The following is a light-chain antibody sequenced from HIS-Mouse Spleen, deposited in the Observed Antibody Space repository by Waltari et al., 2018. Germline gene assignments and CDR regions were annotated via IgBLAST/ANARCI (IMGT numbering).Light chain of an antibody. V-gene: IGLV3-10*01. CDR3: YSTDSSGNHRV. J-gene: IGLJ2*01. CDR2: EDS. CDR1: ALPKKY. Sequence: SYELTQPPSVSVSPGQTARITCSGDALPKKYAYWYQQKSGQAPVLVIHEDSKRPSGIPGRFSGSSSGTRATLTIRGAQVEDEADYYCYSTDSSGNHRVFGGGTKLTVL.